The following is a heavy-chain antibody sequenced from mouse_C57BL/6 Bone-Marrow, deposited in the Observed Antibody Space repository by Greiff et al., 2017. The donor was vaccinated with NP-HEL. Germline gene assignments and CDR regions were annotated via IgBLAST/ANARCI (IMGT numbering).Heavy chain of an antibody. CDR1: GFTFSSYT. Sequence: EVNVVESGGGLVKPGGSLKLSCAASGFTFSSYTMSWVRQTPEKRLEWVATISGGGGNTYYPDSVKGRFTISRDNAKNTLYLQMSSLRSEDTALYDCARPAIYDGYFDVWGTGTTVTVSS. J-gene: IGHJ1*03. CDR2: ISGGGGNT. D-gene: IGHD2-3*01. V-gene: IGHV5-9*01. CDR3: ARPAIYDGYFDV.